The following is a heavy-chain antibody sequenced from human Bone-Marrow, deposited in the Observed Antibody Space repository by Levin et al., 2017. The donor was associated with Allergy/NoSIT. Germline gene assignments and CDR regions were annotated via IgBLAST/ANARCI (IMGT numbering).Heavy chain of an antibody. V-gene: IGHV3-23*01. CDR2: ISGSGDST. CDR1: GFVFSSYA. J-gene: IGHJ4*02. Sequence: GGSLRLSCAASGFVFSSYAMSWVRQAPGKGLEWVSAISGSGDSTYYTDSVKGRFTISRDNSKNTLYLQMNSLRAEDTAVYYCAKQRSSGGSCYNYWGQGTLVTVSS. CDR3: AKQRSSGGSCYNY. D-gene: IGHD2-15*01.